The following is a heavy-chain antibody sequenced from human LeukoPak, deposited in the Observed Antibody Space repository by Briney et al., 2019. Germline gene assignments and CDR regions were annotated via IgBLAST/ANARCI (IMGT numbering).Heavy chain of an antibody. D-gene: IGHD3-22*01. CDR2: IWYDGSNK. V-gene: IGHV3-33*06. CDR3: AKDLYYYYDSSGPFDY. J-gene: IGHJ4*02. CDR1: GFTFSSYG. Sequence: GGSLRLSCAASGFTFSSYGMHWVRQAPGKGLEWVAVIWYDGSNKYCADSVKGRFTISRDNSKNTLYLQMNSLGAEDTAVYYCAKDLYYYYDSSGPFDYWGQGTLVTVSS.